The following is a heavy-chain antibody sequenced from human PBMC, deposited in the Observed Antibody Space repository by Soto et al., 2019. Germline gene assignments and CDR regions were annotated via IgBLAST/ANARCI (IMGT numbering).Heavy chain of an antibody. V-gene: IGHV3-30-3*01. CDR1: GFTFSSYA. D-gene: IGHD1-26*01. Sequence: GGSLRLSCAASGFTFSSYAMHWVRQAPGKGLEWVAVISYDGSNKYYADSVKGRFTISRDNSKNTLYLQMNSLRAEDTAVYYCARERSSGSYDSYGMDFWGQGTTVTVSS. CDR2: ISYDGSNK. J-gene: IGHJ6*02. CDR3: ARERSSGSYDSYGMDF.